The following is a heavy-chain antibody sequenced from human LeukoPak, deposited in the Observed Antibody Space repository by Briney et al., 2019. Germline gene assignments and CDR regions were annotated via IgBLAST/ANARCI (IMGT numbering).Heavy chain of an antibody. J-gene: IGHJ4*02. D-gene: IGHD5-18*01. CDR2: IIPILGIA. Sequence: SVKVSCKASGGTFSSYAISWVRQAPGQGLEWMGRIIPILGIANYAQKFQGRVTITADRSTSTAYMELSSLRSEDTAVYYCARDTAMAKGDFDYWGQGTLVTVSS. V-gene: IGHV1-69*04. CDR1: GGTFSSYA. CDR3: ARDTAMAKGDFDY.